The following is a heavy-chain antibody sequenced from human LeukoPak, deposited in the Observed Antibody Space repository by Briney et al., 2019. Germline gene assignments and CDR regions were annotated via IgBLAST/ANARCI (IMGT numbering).Heavy chain of an antibody. CDR1: GFTFSSYA. V-gene: IGHV3-23*01. CDR3: AKVYYDILTGYRVDGMDV. J-gene: IGHJ6*02. D-gene: IGHD3-9*01. CDR2: ISGSGGST. Sequence: GGSLRLSCVASGFTFSSYAVTWVRQAPGKGLEWVSAISGSGGSTYYADSVKGRFTISRDNSKNTLYLQMNSLRAEDTAVYYCAKVYYDILTGYRVDGMDVWGQGTTVTVSS.